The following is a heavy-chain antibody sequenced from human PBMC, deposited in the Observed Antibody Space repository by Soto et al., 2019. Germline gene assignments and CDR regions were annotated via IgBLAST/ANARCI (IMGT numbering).Heavy chain of an antibody. D-gene: IGHD2-15*01. CDR2: INPSGGST. V-gene: IGHV1-46*03. J-gene: IGHJ4*02. Sequence: GASVKVSCKASGYTFTSYYMHWVRQAPGQGLEWMGIINPSGGSTSYAQKFQGRVTMTRDTSTSTVYMELSSLRSEDTAVYYCAREFSRDVVVAATDSDYWGQGTLVTVSS. CDR1: GYTFTSYY. CDR3: AREFSRDVVVAATDSDY.